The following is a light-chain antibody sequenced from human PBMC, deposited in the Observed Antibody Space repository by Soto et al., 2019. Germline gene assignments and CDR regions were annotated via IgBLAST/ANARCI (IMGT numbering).Light chain of an antibody. CDR1: QSISNY. J-gene: IGKJ5*01. V-gene: IGKV1-39*01. CDR3: QQSFSSPQIT. CDR2: AAS. Sequence: DIQMTQSPSSLSASVGDRVTITCRASQSISNYLSWYQQKPWKAPKLLIYAASSLQSGVPSRFSGGGSGTDFTLTISSLQPEDFATYYCQQSFSSPQITFGQGTRLEIK.